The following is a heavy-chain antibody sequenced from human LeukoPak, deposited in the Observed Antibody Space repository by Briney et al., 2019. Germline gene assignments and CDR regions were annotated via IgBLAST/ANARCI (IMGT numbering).Heavy chain of an antibody. J-gene: IGHJ4*02. V-gene: IGHV4-30-2*01. CDR2: IYHSGST. Sequence: SETLSLTCAVSGGSISSGGYSWSWIRQPPGKGLEWIGYIYHSGSTYYNPSLKSRVTISVDRSKNQFSLKLSSVTAADTAVYYRASSYYYGSGSKFDYWGQGTLVTVSS. CDR3: ASSYYYGSGSKFDY. D-gene: IGHD3-10*01. CDR1: GGSISSGGYS.